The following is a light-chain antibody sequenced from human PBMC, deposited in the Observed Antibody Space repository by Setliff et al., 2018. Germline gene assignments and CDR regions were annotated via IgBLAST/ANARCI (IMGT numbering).Light chain of an antibody. CDR1: ASDVGAYNF. V-gene: IGLV2-14*01. CDR3: CSHTSSSTWV. Sequence: QSVLAQPASVSGSPGQSITISCTGTASDVGAYNFVSWYQQHPGKAPTFIIYDVSNRPSGVSNRFSGSKSGNTASLTISGLQAEDEADYHCCSHTSSSTWVFGGGTKVTVL. J-gene: IGLJ3*02. CDR2: DVS.